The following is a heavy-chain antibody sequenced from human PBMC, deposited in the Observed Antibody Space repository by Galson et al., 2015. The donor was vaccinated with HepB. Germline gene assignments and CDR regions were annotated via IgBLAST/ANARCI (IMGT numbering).Heavy chain of an antibody. CDR1: GFTFSSYG. J-gene: IGHJ2*01. CDR2: ISSTSINI. D-gene: IGHD3-10*01. CDR3: ARDMEAQPRPYWYFDL. V-gene: IGHV3-48*01. Sequence: SLRLSCAASGFTFSSYGMDWVRQAPGKGLQWVSYISSTSINIYYADSVKGRFTISRDNSKNTLYLQMNSLRAEDTAVYYCARDMEAQPRPYWYFDLWGRGTLVTVSS.